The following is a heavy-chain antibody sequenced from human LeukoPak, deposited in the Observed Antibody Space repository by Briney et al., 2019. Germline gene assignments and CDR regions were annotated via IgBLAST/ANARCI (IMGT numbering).Heavy chain of an antibody. J-gene: IGHJ4*02. CDR1: GYTFTGYY. V-gene: IGHV1-2*02. D-gene: IGHD5-18*01. CDR3: AGDPEKWAPSYGTTLYYFDY. Sequence: ASVKVSCKASGYTFTGYYMHWVRQAPGRGLEWMGWINPNSGGTNYAQKFQGRVTMTRDTSISTAYMELSRLRSDDTAVYYCAGDPEKWAPSYGTTLYYFDYWGQGTLVTVSS. CDR2: INPNSGGT.